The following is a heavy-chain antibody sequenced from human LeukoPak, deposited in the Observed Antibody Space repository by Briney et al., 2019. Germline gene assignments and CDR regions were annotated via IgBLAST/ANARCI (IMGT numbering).Heavy chain of an antibody. CDR3: ARDRHYDFWSGYYTGSWFDP. Sequence: PGGSLRLSCAASGFTFSSYSMNWVRQAPGKGLEWVSYISSSSSTIYYADSVKGRFTISRDNAKNSLYLQMNSLRAEDTAVYYCARDRHYDFWSGYYTGSWFDPWGQGTLVTVSS. CDR1: GFTFSSYS. V-gene: IGHV3-48*01. J-gene: IGHJ5*02. D-gene: IGHD3-3*01. CDR2: ISSSSSTI.